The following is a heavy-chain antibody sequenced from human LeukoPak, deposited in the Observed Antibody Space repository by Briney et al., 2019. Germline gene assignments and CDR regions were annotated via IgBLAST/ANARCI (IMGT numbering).Heavy chain of an antibody. CDR2: IYYDGDT. CDR3: AKGGEMRTFFFDS. Sequence: GGSLRLSCAASGFTFTNYAMHWVRQAPGKGLEWVSIIYYDGDTSYADSVKGRFSISRDISKNTLYLQMSSLRADDTAMYYCAKGGEMRTFFFDSWGQGRLVTVSS. CDR1: GFTFTNYA. J-gene: IGHJ4*02. D-gene: IGHD3-16*01. V-gene: IGHV3-NL1*01.